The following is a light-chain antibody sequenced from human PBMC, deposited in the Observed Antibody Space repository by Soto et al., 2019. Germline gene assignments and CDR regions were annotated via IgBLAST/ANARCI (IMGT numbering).Light chain of an antibody. CDR2: GAS. J-gene: IGKJ1*01. CDR1: QSVRSSY. V-gene: IGKV3-20*01. Sequence: EIVLTQSPGTLSLSPGERATLSCRASQSVRSSYLAWYQQKPGQAPRLLIYGASSRATGIPDRFSGSGSGTEFTLTISRLEPEDFAVYYCQQYGSSQWTFGQGTKVEIK. CDR3: QQYGSSQWT.